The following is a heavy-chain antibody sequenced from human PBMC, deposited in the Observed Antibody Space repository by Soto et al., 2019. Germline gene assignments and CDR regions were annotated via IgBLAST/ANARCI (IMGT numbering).Heavy chain of an antibody. V-gene: IGHV1-3*01. CDR1: GYTFTSYS. CDR3: ASSYSNYALIDYYYYGMDV. Sequence: XSVKVSYKASGYTFTSYSMHLVRHSPGQRLEWMGWIKAGNGNTKYSQKFQGRVTITRDTSASTAYMELSSLRSEDTAVYYCASSYSNYALIDYYYYGMDVWGQGTTVTVSS. J-gene: IGHJ6*02. D-gene: IGHD4-4*01. CDR2: IKAGNGNT.